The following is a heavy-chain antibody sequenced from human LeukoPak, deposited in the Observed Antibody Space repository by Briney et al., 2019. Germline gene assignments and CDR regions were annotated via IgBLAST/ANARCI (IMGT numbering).Heavy chain of an antibody. Sequence: PSGTLSLTCAVSGGSISSSNWWSWVRQPPGKGLEWIGSIYQSETAHYNPSLKSRVTISVDKSKNQFSLKLSSVTAADTAVYYCARVSSSGWYRHYMDVWGKGTTVTVSS. V-gene: IGHV4-4*02. CDR1: GGSISSSNW. CDR2: IYQSETA. CDR3: ARVSSSGWYRHYMDV. J-gene: IGHJ6*03. D-gene: IGHD6-19*01.